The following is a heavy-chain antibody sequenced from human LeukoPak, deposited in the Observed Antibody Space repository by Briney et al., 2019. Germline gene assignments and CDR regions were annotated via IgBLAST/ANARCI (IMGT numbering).Heavy chain of an antibody. CDR1: GGSISSSSYY. V-gene: IGHV4-39*07. Sequence: SETLSLTCTVSGGSISSSSYYWGWIRQPPGKGLEWIGSIYYSGSTYYNPSLKSRVTISVDTSKNQFSLKLSSVTAADTAVYYCARELLDNYYYYYYMDVWGKGTTVTVSS. D-gene: IGHD1-26*01. CDR2: IYYSGST. CDR3: ARELLDNYYYYYYMDV. J-gene: IGHJ6*03.